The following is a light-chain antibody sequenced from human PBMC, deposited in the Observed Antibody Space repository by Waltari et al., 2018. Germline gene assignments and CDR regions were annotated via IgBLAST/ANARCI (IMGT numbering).Light chain of an antibody. CDR2: TNN. J-gene: IGLJ2*01. CDR1: SSNIGSNT. CDR3: AVWDDSLNGVV. Sequence: QSVLTQPPSASATPGQRVTISCSGSSSNIGSNTVTWYHQLPGTAPKLLIYTNNQRPSGVPDRCSGSKSGTPASLAISGLQSEDEADYYCAVWDDSLNGVVFGGGTKLTVL. V-gene: IGLV1-44*01.